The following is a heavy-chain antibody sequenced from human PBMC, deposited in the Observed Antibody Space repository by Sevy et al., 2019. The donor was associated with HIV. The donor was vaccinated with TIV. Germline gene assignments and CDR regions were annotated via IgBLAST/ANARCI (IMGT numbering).Heavy chain of an antibody. J-gene: IGHJ6*02. Sequence: ASVKVSCKASGYTFCDYYIHWVRQAPGQGLEWMVWINPNSGGTNYAKKFQGRVTMFRYTSITTACMELIMMISDDTAFLSWSGAAAHHFCRIDVWGQGTTVTVSS. CDR2: INPNSGGT. CDR1: GYTFCDYY. CDR3: SGAAAHHFCRIDV. D-gene: IGHD2-2*01. V-gene: IGHV1-2*02.